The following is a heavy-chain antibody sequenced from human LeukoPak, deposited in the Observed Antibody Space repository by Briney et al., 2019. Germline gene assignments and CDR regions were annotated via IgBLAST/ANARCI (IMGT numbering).Heavy chain of an antibody. Sequence: SETLSLTCAVYGGSFSGYYRSWIRQPPGKGLEWIGEINHSGSTNYNPSLKSRVTISVDASKNQFSLKLSSVTAADTAVYYCARGRQYYGSGRGRNWFDPWGQGTLVTVSS. CDR1: GGSFSGYY. D-gene: IGHD3-10*01. CDR2: INHSGST. J-gene: IGHJ5*02. V-gene: IGHV4-34*01. CDR3: ARGRQYYGSGRGRNWFDP.